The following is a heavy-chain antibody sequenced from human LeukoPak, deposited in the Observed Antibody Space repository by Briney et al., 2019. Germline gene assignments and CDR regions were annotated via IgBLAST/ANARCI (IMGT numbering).Heavy chain of an antibody. CDR2: ISWNSGSI. CDR1: GFTFDDYA. Sequence: GGSLRLSCAASGFTFDDYAMHWVRQAPGKGLEWVSGISWNSGSIRYADSVKGRFTISRDNAKNSLYLQMNSLRAEDTALYYCAKDKRHILTGYYMDVWGKGTTVTVPS. V-gene: IGHV3-9*01. D-gene: IGHD3-9*01. J-gene: IGHJ6*03. CDR3: AKDKRHILTGYYMDV.